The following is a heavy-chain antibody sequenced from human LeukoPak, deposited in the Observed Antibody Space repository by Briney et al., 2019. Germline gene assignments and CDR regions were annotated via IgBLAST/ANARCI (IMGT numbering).Heavy chain of an antibody. Sequence: SQALSLTCALSGDSVSSNSAAWHWIRQSPSRGHEWLGRTYYRSKWYNDYAVSVKSRITINPDTSKNQFSLQLNSVTPEDTAVYYCARVPSGSSWYFDYWGQGALVTVSS. CDR2: TYYRSKWYN. D-gene: IGHD6-13*01. V-gene: IGHV6-1*01. CDR1: GDSVSSNSAA. CDR3: ARVPSGSSWYFDY. J-gene: IGHJ4*02.